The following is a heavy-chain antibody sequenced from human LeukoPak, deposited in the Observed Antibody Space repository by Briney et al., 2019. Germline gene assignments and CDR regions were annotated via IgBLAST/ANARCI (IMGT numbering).Heavy chain of an antibody. J-gene: IGHJ5*02. D-gene: IGHD2-2*01. CDR3: ARDTFVVVPAAYSNWFDP. Sequence: ASVKVSCKASGYTFTSYGISWVRQAPGQGLEWMGWISAYNGNTNYAQKLQGRVTMTTDTSTSTAYMELRSLRSDDTVVYYCARDTFVVVPAAYSNWFDPWGQGTLVTVSS. CDR2: ISAYNGNT. V-gene: IGHV1-18*01. CDR1: GYTFTSYG.